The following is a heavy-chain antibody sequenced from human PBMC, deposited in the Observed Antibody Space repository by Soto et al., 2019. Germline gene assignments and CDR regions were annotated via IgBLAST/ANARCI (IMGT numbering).Heavy chain of an antibody. CDR1: GYTFTGYY. CDR3: ARGGVSSSWANYYYYYGMDV. J-gene: IGHJ6*02. V-gene: IGHV1-2*04. CDR2: INPNSGGT. Sequence: EASVKVSCKASGYTFTGYYMHWVRQAPGQGLEWMGWINPNSGGTNYAQKFQGWVTMTRDTSISTAYMELSRLRSDDTAVYYCARGGVSSSWANYYYYYGMDVWGQGTTVTVS. D-gene: IGHD6-13*01.